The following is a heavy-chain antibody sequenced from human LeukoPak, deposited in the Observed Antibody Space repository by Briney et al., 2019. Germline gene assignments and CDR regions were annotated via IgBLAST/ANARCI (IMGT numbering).Heavy chain of an antibody. CDR2: IRSKVYGGTT. CDR3: VKGGENYYNGMDV. J-gene: IGHJ6*02. D-gene: IGHD1-26*01. V-gene: IGHV3-49*04. Sequence: GGSLRLSCTASGFPFGDYPMSWVRQPPGKGLEWLGFIRSKVYGGTTEYAASVKGRFTFSRDDSETIAYLQMDSLRTEDTAIYYCVKGGENYYNGMDVWGQGTRVTVSS. CDR1: GFPFGDYP.